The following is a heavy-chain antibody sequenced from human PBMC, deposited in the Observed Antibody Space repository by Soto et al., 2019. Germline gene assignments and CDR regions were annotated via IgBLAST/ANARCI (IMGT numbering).Heavy chain of an antibody. CDR1: GYSFTSYW. Sequence: PGESLKISCKGSGYSFTSYWIRWARQMPVKGLEWMGRIDPSDSYTNYSPSFQGHVTISADKSISTAYLQWSSLKASDTAMYYCARRGLDGYISWADYYGMDVLGQGTTVTVSS. J-gene: IGHJ6*02. V-gene: IGHV5-10-1*01. CDR3: ARRGLDGYISWADYYGMDV. CDR2: IDPSDSYT. D-gene: IGHD5-18*01.